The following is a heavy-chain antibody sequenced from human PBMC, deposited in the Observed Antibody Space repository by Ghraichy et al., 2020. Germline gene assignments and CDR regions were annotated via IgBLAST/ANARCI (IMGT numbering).Heavy chain of an antibody. D-gene: IGHD3-3*01. V-gene: IGHV4-34*01. CDR2: INDSGNT. Sequence: LEWLGEINDSGNTNYNPSLKSRVTISLDTSKKQFSLNLTSVTAADTAVYYCAREGQFLEWLVLRFWSQGTLVTVSS. CDR3: AREGQFLEWLVLRF. J-gene: IGHJ4*02.